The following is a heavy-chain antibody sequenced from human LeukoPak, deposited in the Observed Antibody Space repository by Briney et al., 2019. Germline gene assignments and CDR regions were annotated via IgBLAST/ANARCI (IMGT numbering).Heavy chain of an antibody. CDR1: GYTFTSYY. CDR2: INPNSGGT. CDR3: ATPSGGSAPPFDY. D-gene: IGHD2-15*01. J-gene: IGHJ4*02. V-gene: IGHV1-2*02. Sequence: ASVKVSCKASGYTFTSYYMHWVRQAPGQGLEWMGIINPNSGGTNYAQKFQGRVTMTRDTSISTAYMELSRLRSDDTAVYYCATPSGGSAPPFDYWGQGTLVTVSS.